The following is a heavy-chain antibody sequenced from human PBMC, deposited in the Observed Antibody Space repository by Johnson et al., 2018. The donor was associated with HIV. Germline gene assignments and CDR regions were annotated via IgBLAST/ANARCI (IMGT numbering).Heavy chain of an antibody. V-gene: IGHV3-7*02. J-gene: IGHJ3*02. CDR1: GFTFSRYW. CDR3: ARGWDWGSLGAFDI. D-gene: IGHD7-27*01. Sequence: VQLVESGGGLVQPGGSLRLSCAGSGFTFSRYWMSWVRQAPGKGLEWVANIKQDRSEKYYVDSVKGRFTISRDNAKKSLYLQMNSLRAEDTAVYYCARGWDWGSLGAFDIWGQGTMVTVSS. CDR2: IKQDRSEK.